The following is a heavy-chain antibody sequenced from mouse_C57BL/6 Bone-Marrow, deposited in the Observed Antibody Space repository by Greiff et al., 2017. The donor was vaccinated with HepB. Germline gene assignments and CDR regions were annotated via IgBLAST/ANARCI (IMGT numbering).Heavy chain of an antibody. J-gene: IGHJ1*03. Sequence: EVHLVESGEGLVKPGGSLKLSCAASGFTFSSYAMSWVRQTPEKRLEWVAYISSGGDYIYYADTVKGRFTISRDNARNTLYLQMSSLKSEDTAMYYCTREDYYGSSYVLYWYFDVWGTGTTVTVSS. D-gene: IGHD1-1*01. CDR2: ISSGGDYI. V-gene: IGHV5-9-1*02. CDR1: GFTFSSYA. CDR3: TREDYYGSSYVLYWYFDV.